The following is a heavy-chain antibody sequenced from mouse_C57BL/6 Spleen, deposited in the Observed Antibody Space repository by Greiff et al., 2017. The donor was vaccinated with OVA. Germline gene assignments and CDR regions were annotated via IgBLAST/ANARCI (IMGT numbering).Heavy chain of an antibody. Sequence: EVKLVESGGGLVKPGGSLKLSCAASGFTFSSYAMSWVRQTPEKRLEWVATISDGGSYTYYPDNVKGRFTISRDNAKSNLYLQMSHLKSEDTAMYYCARDGNPFAYWGQGTLVTVSA. CDR3: ARDGNPFAY. CDR2: ISDGGSYT. J-gene: IGHJ3*01. V-gene: IGHV5-4*01. CDR1: GFTFSSYA. D-gene: IGHD2-1*01.